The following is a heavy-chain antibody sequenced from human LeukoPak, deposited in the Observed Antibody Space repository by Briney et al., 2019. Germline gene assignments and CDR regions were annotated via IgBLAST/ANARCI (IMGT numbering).Heavy chain of an antibody. CDR2: ISYDGSNK. J-gene: IGHJ4*02. CDR3: AKSSRYGDLRGYFDY. D-gene: IGHD4-17*01. V-gene: IGHV3-30*18. Sequence: PGGSLRLSCAASGFTFSSYGMHWVRQAPGKGLEWVAVISYDGSNKYYADSVKGRFTISRDNSKNTLYLQMNSLRAEDTAVYYCAKSSRYGDLRGYFDYWGQGTLVTVSS. CDR1: GFTFSSYG.